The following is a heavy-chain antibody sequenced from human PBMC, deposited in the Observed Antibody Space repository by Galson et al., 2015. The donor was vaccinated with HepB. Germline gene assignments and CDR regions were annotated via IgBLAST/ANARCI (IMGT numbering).Heavy chain of an antibody. J-gene: IGHJ5*02. D-gene: IGHD5-12*01. Sequence: SLRLSCAASGLIFRNYGMHWVRQVPGKGLEWVAIIYYDGGNKNYADSVRGRFTISKDNSKNTLYLRMNSLRPEDTAIYYCATANPSVAIGEAWGQGTLVTVSS. CDR2: IYYDGGNK. CDR3: ATANPSVAIGEA. CDR1: GLIFRNYG. V-gene: IGHV3-33*01.